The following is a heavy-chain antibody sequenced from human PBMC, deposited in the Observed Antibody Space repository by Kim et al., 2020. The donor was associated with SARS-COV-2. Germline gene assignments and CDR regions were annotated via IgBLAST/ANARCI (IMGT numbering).Heavy chain of an antibody. V-gene: IGHV1-3*01. Sequence: ASVKVSCKASGYTFDTFSLYWLRQAPGQRFEWMGGLNGGNGNTRYSQNFQGRVTFTRDTSATTAYMELTSLTFKDTAVYYCAREGSGSVNLLDSWVQGPLVTVPS. CDR2: LNGGNGNT. D-gene: IGHD1-26*01. CDR3: AREGSGSVNLLDS. CDR1: GYTFDTFS. J-gene: IGHJ4*02.